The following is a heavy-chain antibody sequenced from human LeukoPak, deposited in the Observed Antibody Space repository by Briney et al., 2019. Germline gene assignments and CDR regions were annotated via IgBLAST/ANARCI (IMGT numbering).Heavy chain of an antibody. J-gene: IGHJ6*02. V-gene: IGHV3-7*01. CDR2: INQDETEK. CDR3: ARNMDV. CDR1: GFTFSSYW. Sequence: PGGSLRLSCAASGFTFSSYWMHWVRQAPGKGLEWVANINQDETEKYYVDSVKGRFTISRDNAENSLYLQMNSLRVEDTAVYYCARNMDVWGQGTTVTVSS.